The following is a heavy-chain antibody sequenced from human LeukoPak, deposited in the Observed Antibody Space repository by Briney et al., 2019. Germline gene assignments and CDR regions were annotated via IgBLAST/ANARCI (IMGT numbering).Heavy chain of an antibody. V-gene: IGHV4-59*01. CDR2: IYYSGST. D-gene: IGHD3-22*01. J-gene: IGHJ3*02. CDR3: ARLRNYYDSSGYSGWAFDI. CDR1: GGSFSGYY. Sequence: SETLSLTCAVYGGSFSGYYWSWIRQPPGKGLEWIGYIYYSGSTNYNPSLKSRVTISVDTSKNQFSLKLSSVTAADTAVYYCARLRNYYDSSGYSGWAFDIWGQGTMVTVSS.